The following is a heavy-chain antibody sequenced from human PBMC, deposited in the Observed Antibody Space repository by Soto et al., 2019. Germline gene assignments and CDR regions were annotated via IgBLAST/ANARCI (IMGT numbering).Heavy chain of an antibody. Sequence: QVQLVQSGAEVKKPGSSVKVSCKASGGTFSSYAISWVRQAPGQGLEWMGGIIPIFGTANYAQKFQGRVTITADESTSTAYMELSSLRSEDTAVYYCARVLNGPYCSGGSCYDRYYYYGMDVWGQGTTVTVSS. CDR1: GGTFSSYA. CDR2: IIPIFGTA. D-gene: IGHD2-15*01. V-gene: IGHV1-69*12. CDR3: ARVLNGPYCSGGSCYDRYYYYGMDV. J-gene: IGHJ6*02.